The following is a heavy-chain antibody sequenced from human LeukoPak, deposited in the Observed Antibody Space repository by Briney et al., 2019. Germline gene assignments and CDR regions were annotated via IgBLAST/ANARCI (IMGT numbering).Heavy chain of an antibody. J-gene: IGHJ6*03. CDR2: INHSGST. D-gene: IGHD5-12*01. CDR1: GGSFSDYY. Sequence: SETLSLTCAVYGGSFSDYYWSWIRQPPEKGLEWIGEINHSGSTNYNPSLKSRVTISLDTSKNQFSLKLSSVTAADTAVYYCAVATPPYYYYMDVWGKGTTVTVSS. CDR3: AVATPPYYYYMDV. V-gene: IGHV4-34*01.